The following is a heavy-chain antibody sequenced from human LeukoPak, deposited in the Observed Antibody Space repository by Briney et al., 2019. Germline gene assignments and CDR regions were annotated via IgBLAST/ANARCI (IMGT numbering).Heavy chain of an antibody. Sequence: GGSLRLSCAASGFTFSRYAMNWVRQAPGKGLEWVSVISGSGGSTYYADSVKGRFTISRDNSKNTLFLQMNSLRAEDTAVYYCAKGSVAAVVAFIDFWGQGTLVTVSS. CDR1: GFTFSRYA. J-gene: IGHJ4*02. CDR2: ISGSGGST. V-gene: IGHV3-23*01. CDR3: AKGSVAAVVAFIDF. D-gene: IGHD6-13*01.